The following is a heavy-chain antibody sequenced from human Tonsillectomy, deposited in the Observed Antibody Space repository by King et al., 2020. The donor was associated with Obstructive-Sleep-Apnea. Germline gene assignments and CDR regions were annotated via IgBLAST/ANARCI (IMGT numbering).Heavy chain of an antibody. V-gene: IGHV3-23*04. D-gene: IGHD4-17*01. J-gene: IGHJ6*02. CDR3: AKPGFRLNLRAGGYYHYGMDV. Sequence: VQLVESGGGLVQPGESLRLSCVASGFTFSSYAMSWVRQAPGKGLEWVSTISGSGVSTYYADSVQGRFTISRDNSKNTLFLQMNSLRAEDTAVHYCAKPGFRLNLRAGGYYHYGMDVWGQGTTGTVSS. CDR1: GFTFSSYA. CDR2: ISGSGVST.